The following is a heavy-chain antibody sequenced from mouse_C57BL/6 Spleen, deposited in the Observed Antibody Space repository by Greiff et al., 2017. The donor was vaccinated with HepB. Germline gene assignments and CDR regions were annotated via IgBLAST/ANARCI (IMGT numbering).Heavy chain of an antibody. D-gene: IGHD2-5*01. Sequence: QVQLQQPGAELVMPGASVKLSCKASGYTFTSYWMHWVKQRPGQGLEWIGEIDPSDSYTNYNQKFKGKSTLTVDKSSSTAYMQLSSLTSEDSAVYYCARGPYYSNDAMDYWGQGTSVTVSS. J-gene: IGHJ4*01. V-gene: IGHV1-69*01. CDR1: GYTFTSYW. CDR2: IDPSDSYT. CDR3: ARGPYYSNDAMDY.